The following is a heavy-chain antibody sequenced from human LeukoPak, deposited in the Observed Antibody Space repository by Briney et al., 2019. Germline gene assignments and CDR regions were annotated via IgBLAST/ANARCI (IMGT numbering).Heavy chain of an antibody. J-gene: IGHJ4*02. CDR1: GFTFSSYW. CDR2: IKQDGSEK. V-gene: IGHV3-7*01. CDR3: ARDRLSITIFGVVSYFDY. D-gene: IGHD3-3*01. Sequence: GGSLRLSCAASGFTFSSYWMSWVRQAPGKGLEWVANIKQDGSEKYYVDSVKGRFTISRDNAKNSLYLQMNSLRAEDTAVYYCARDRLSITIFGVVSYFDYWGQGTLVTVSS.